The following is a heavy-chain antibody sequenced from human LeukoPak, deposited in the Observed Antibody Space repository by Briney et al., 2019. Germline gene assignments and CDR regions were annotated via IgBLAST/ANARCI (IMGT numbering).Heavy chain of an antibody. V-gene: IGHV3-23*01. CDR1: GFSVSDTH. CDR3: AKERIGYFDY. Sequence: GGSLRLSCAASGFSVSDTHMSWVRQAPGKGLEWVSTISGSGGNTYYADSVKGRFTVSRDNSKNTLYLQMNSLRAEDTAVYYCAKERIGYFDYWGQGTLVTVSS. CDR2: ISGSGGNT. J-gene: IGHJ4*02. D-gene: IGHD2-15*01.